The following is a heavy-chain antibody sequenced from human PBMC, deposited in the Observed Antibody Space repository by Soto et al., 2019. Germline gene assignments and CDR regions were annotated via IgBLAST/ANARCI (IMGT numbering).Heavy chain of an antibody. D-gene: IGHD1-26*01. CDR2: ISPYNGNT. J-gene: IGHJ4*02. CDR1: GYTFSTYG. V-gene: IGHV1-18*01. CDR3: ARDSGYYYYY. Sequence: QVQLVQSGAEVKKPGASVKVSCKASGYTFSTYGIVWVRQAPGQGLEWMGWISPYNGNTNYAQKLQGRVTMTTDTSTSPADMELRSLRSADTAVYYCARDSGYYYYYWGQGTLVTVSS.